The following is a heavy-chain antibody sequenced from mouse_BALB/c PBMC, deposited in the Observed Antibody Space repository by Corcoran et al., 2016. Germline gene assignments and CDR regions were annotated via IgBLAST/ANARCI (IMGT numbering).Heavy chain of an antibody. CDR3: ARYNGNDAMDY. CDR2: INTYTGEP. J-gene: IGHJ4*01. Sequence: QIQLVQSGPELKKPGETVKISCKASGYTFTNYGMNWVKQAPGKGLKWMGWINTYTGEPTYADDFKGRFAFSLETSASTAYLQINNLKNEDTATYFCARYNGNDAMDYWGQGTSVTVSS. CDR1: GYTFTNYG. V-gene: IGHV9-3-1*01. D-gene: IGHD2-1*01.